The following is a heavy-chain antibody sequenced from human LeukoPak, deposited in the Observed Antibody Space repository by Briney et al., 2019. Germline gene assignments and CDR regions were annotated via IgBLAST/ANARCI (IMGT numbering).Heavy chain of an antibody. CDR2: ISSSSSYI. D-gene: IGHD4-17*01. CDR3: ARDRGDYDDPYDFDY. V-gene: IGHV3-21*01. Sequence: GGSLRLSCAASGFTFDDYAMHWVRQAPGKGLEWVSSISSSSSYIYYADSVKGRFTISRDNAKNSLYLQMNSLRAEDTAVYYCARDRGDYDDPYDFDYWGQGTLVTVSS. CDR1: GFTFDDYA. J-gene: IGHJ4*02.